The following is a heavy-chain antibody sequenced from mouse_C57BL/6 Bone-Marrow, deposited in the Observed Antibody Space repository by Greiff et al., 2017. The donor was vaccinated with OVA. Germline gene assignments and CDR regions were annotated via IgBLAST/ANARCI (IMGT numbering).Heavy chain of an antibody. Sequence: EVQVVESGGGLVKPGGSLKLSCAASGFTFSDYGMHWVRQAPEKGLEWVAYISSGSSTIYYADTVKGRFTISRDNAKNTLFLQMTSLRSEDTAMYYCARGDYYGSSYHWYFDVWGTGTTVTVSS. CDR2: ISSGSSTI. D-gene: IGHD1-1*01. CDR3: ARGDYYGSSYHWYFDV. J-gene: IGHJ1*03. V-gene: IGHV5-17*01. CDR1: GFTFSDYG.